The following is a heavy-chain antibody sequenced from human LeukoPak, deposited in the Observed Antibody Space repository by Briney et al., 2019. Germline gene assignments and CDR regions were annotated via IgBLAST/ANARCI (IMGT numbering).Heavy chain of an antibody. CDR2: IWYDGSNK. CDR3: ARSGDSSGYYFDY. D-gene: IGHD3-22*01. V-gene: IGHV3-33*01. CDR1: GFTFSSYG. J-gene: IGHJ4*02. Sequence: SGGSLRLSCAASGFTFSSYGMHWVRQAPDKGLEWVAVIWYDGSNKYYADSVKGRFTISRDNSKNTLYLQMNSLRAEDTAVYYCARSGDSSGYYFDYWGQGTLVTVSS.